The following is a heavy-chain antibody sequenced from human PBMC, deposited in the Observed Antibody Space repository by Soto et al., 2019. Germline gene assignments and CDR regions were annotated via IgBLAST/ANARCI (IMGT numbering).Heavy chain of an antibody. V-gene: IGHV1-8*02. Sequence: ASVKVSCKASGYTFTSYTISLVRQAPGQGLEWMGRIIPIRGKTNYAQKFQGRVTMTRDTSISTAYMELSSLRSEDTAVYYCARGSKRITIFGVVIKGVPGAYYFDYWGQGTLVTVSS. J-gene: IGHJ4*02. CDR3: ARGSKRITIFGVVIKGVPGAYYFDY. CDR2: IIPIRGKT. CDR1: GYTFTSYT. D-gene: IGHD3-3*01.